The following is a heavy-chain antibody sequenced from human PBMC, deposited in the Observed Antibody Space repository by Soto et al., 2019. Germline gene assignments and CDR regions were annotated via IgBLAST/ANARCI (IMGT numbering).Heavy chain of an antibody. CDR2: IYYSGST. V-gene: IGHV4-61*01. J-gene: IGHJ4*02. Sequence: XXTLSLPFTVSGGTVRSASYYWSSIRQPPGKGMEWIGYIYYSGSTNYNPSLKSRVTISVDTSKNQFSLKLTSVTAADTAVYYCAEYSRSLEIFEYWGQGTLVTVSS. CDR1: GGTVRSASYY. D-gene: IGHD6-6*01. CDR3: AEYSRSLEIFEY.